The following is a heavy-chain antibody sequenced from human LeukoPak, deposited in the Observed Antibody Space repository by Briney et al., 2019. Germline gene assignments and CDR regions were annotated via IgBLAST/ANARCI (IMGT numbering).Heavy chain of an antibody. J-gene: IGHJ4*02. CDR1: GFTFSNYA. D-gene: IGHD6-13*01. CDR2: ISWNSGSI. Sequence: LAGGSLRLSCAASGFTFSNYAMHWVRQAPGKGLEWVSGISWNSGSIGYADSVKGRFTISRDNAKNSLYLQMNSLRAEDTALYYCAKEDIAAAGFDYWGQGTLVTVSS. V-gene: IGHV3-9*01. CDR3: AKEDIAAAGFDY.